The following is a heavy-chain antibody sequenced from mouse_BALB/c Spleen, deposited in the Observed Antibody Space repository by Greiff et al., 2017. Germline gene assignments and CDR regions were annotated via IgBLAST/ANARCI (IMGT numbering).Heavy chain of an antibody. V-gene: IGHV7-3*02. J-gene: IGHJ4*01. CDR1: GFTFTDYY. D-gene: IGHD4-1*01. CDR3: ARELGFPYAMDY. CDR2: IRNKANGYTT. Sequence: EVQLMESGGGLVQPGGSLRLSCATSGFTFTDYYMSWVRQPPGKALEWLGFIRNKANGYTTEYSASVKGRFTISRDNSQSILYLQMNTLRAEDSATYYCARELGFPYAMDYWGQGTSVTVSS.